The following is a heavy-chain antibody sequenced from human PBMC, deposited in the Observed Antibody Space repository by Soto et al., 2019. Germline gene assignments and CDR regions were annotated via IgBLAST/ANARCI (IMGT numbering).Heavy chain of an antibody. CDR3: AKDHYRKGYYYYYYMDV. V-gene: IGHV3-9*01. CDR1: GFTFDDYA. D-gene: IGHD4-4*01. J-gene: IGHJ6*03. Sequence: GGSLRLSCAASGFTFDDYAMHWVRQAPGKGLEWVSGISWNSGSIGYADSVKGRFTISRDNAKNSLYLQMNSLRAEDTALYYCAKDHYRKGYYYYYYMDVWGKGTTVTVSS. CDR2: ISWNSGSI.